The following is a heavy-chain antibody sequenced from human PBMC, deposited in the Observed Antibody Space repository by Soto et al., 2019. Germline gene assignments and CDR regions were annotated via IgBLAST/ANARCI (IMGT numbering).Heavy chain of an antibody. CDR3: AKDLKNCSGGSCYSWPRGNDAFDI. CDR2: ISGSGGST. Sequence: EVQLLESGGGLVQPGGSLRLSCAASGFTFSSYAMSWVRQAPGKGLEWVSAISGSGGSTYYADSVKGRFTISRDNSKNTLYLQMNSLRAEDTAVYYCAKDLKNCSGGSCYSWPRGNDAFDIWGQGTMVTVSS. J-gene: IGHJ3*02. V-gene: IGHV3-23*01. D-gene: IGHD2-15*01. CDR1: GFTFSSYA.